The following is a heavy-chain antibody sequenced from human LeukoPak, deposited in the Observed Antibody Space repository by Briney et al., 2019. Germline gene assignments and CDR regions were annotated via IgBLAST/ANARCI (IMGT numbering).Heavy chain of an antibody. CDR2: IYSGGST. CDR1: GFSVSNNF. Sequence: GGSLRLSWAASGFSVSNNFMSWVRQAPGKGLEWVSLIYSGGSTYYADSVKGRFTISRDNSKNTLYLQMNSLRAEDTAVYYCARDAAEQQLVHYFDYWGQGTLVTVTS. D-gene: IGHD6-13*01. J-gene: IGHJ4*02. CDR3: ARDAAEQQLVHYFDY. V-gene: IGHV3-53*01.